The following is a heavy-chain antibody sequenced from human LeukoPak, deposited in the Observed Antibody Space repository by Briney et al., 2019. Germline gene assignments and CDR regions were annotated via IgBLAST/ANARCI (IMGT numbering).Heavy chain of an antibody. CDR2: IYHSGST. V-gene: IGHV4-38-2*02. Sequence: SETLSLTCTVSGYSISSDYYWGWVRQPPGKGLEWIASIYHSGSTHYSPSLKSRVTISRDTSKNQFSLKLSSVTAADTAVYYCAGGAYSSSWYSYYYYYMDVWGKGTTVTVSS. J-gene: IGHJ6*03. CDR1: GYSISSDYY. CDR3: AGGAYSSSWYSYYYYYMDV. D-gene: IGHD6-13*01.